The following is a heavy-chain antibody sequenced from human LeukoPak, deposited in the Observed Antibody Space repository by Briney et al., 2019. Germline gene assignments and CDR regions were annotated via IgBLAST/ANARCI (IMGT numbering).Heavy chain of an antibody. CDR2: IYSGGST. CDR3: ARGRGIVVVPAAGDAFDI. CDR1: GFTVSSNY. J-gene: IGHJ3*02. D-gene: IGHD2-2*01. V-gene: IGHV3-53*01. Sequence: GGSLRLSCAASGFTVSSNYMSWVRQAPGKGLEWVSVIYSGGSTYYADSVKGRFTISRDNSKNTLYLQMNSLRAEDTAVYYCARGRGIVVVPAAGDAFDIWGQGTMVTVSS.